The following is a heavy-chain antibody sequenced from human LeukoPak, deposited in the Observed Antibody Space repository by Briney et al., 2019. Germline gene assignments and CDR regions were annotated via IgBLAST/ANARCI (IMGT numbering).Heavy chain of an antibody. CDR3: ARDLVRYFDWYNWSDP. CDR1: GFTFSDYY. V-gene: IGHV3-11*01. CDR2: ISSSGSTI. J-gene: IGHJ5*02. D-gene: IGHD3-9*01. Sequence: PGGSLRLSCAASGFTFSDYYMSWIRQAPGKGLEWVSYISSSGSTIYYADSVKGRFTISRDDAKNSLYLQMNSLRAEDTAVYYCARDLVRYFDWYNWSDPWGQGTLVTVSS.